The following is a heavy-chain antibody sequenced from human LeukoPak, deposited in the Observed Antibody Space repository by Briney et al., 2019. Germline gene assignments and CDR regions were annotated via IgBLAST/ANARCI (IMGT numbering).Heavy chain of an antibody. CDR1: GGSFSGYY. Sequence: SETLSLTCAVYGGSFSGYYWSWIRQPPGKGLEWIGEINHSGSTNYNPSLKSRVTISVDTSKNQFSLKLSSVTAADTAVYYCTRGLRCSSTSCYGSKFRYYYYGMDVWGKGTTVTVSS. J-gene: IGHJ6*04. D-gene: IGHD2-2*01. V-gene: IGHV4-34*01. CDR2: INHSGST. CDR3: TRGLRCSSTSCYGSKFRYYYYGMDV.